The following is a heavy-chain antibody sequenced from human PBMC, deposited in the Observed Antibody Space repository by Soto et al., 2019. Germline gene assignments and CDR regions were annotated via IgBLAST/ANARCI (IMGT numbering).Heavy chain of an antibody. V-gene: IGHV4-59*01. CDR1: GGSISSYY. CDR3: ARGDIVVVVAATIVDY. D-gene: IGHD2-15*01. J-gene: IGHJ4*02. CDR2: IHYSGST. Sequence: SETLSLTCTVSGGSISSYYWSWIRQPPGKGLDYIGYIHYSGSTNYNPSLKSRVTISLDTSASTAYMELSSLRSEDTAVYYCARGDIVVVVAATIVDYWGQGTLVTVSS.